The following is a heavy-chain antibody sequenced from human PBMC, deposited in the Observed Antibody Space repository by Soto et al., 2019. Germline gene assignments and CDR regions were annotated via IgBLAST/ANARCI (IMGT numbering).Heavy chain of an antibody. Sequence: PVKVSCKASGGTFSSYAISWVRQAPGQGLEWMGGIIPIFGTANYAQKFQGRVTITADKSTSTAYMELSSLRSEDTAVYYCARDLLEGGAYCSSTSCYTPGYWGQGTLVTVSS. CDR3: ARDLLEGGAYCSSTSCYTPGY. V-gene: IGHV1-69*06. J-gene: IGHJ4*02. CDR2: IIPIFGTA. CDR1: GGTFSSYA. D-gene: IGHD2-2*02.